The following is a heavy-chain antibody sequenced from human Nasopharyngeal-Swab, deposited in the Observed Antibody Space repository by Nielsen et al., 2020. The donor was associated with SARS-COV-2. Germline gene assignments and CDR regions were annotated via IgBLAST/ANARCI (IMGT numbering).Heavy chain of an antibody. V-gene: IGHV3-30*18. CDR3: AKDGGYCSSTNCRYYYYYGMDV. D-gene: IGHD2-2*01. Sequence: GESLKISCAASGFTFSSYGMHWVRQAPGKGLEWVAVISYDGSNKYYADSVKGRFTISRDNSKNTLYLQMNSLRAEDTAVYYCAKDGGYCSSTNCRYYYYYGMDVWGQGTTVTVSS. CDR1: GFTFSSYG. CDR2: ISYDGSNK. J-gene: IGHJ6*02.